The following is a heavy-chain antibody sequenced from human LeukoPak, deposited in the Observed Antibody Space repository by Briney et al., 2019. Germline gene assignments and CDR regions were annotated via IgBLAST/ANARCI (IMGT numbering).Heavy chain of an antibody. V-gene: IGHV4-30-4*01. Sequence: SETLSLTCTVSGDSINSYYWSWIRQPPGKGLEWIGYIYYSGSTYYNPSLKSRVTISVDTSKNQFSLKLSSVTAADTAVYYCARDRHYDILTGYRYGMDVWGQGTTVTVSS. CDR1: GDSINSYY. D-gene: IGHD3-9*01. CDR2: IYYSGST. J-gene: IGHJ6*02. CDR3: ARDRHYDILTGYRYGMDV.